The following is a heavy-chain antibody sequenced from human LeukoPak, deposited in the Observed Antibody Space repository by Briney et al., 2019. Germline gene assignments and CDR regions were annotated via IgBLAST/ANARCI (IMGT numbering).Heavy chain of an antibody. CDR2: ISWNSGSI. Sequence: GRSLRLSCAASGFTFYDYAMHWVRQAPGKGLEWVSGISWNSGSIGYADSVKGRFTISRDNAKNSLYLQMNSLRAEDTALYYCAKSLIYLWFGELSGNAFDIWGQGTMVTVSS. D-gene: IGHD3-10*01. CDR1: GFTFYDYA. V-gene: IGHV3-9*01. J-gene: IGHJ3*02. CDR3: AKSLIYLWFGELSGNAFDI.